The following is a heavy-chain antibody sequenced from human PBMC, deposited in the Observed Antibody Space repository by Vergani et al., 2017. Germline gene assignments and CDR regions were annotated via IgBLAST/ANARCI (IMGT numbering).Heavy chain of an antibody. V-gene: IGHV3-11*04. D-gene: IGHD2-8*02. CDR1: GFKFSDHY. Sequence: LEESGGGSVKPGGSLRLSCAASGFKFSDHYMSWIRQAPGKGLEWVSHISPGASTVSYTDSVTGRFTVSRDNDNNSLTLDMKTLRVEDTAIYYCYNNTGISTTRHYYAMDVWGQGTTVTVSS. CDR2: ISPGASTV. CDR3: YNNTGISTTRHYYAMDV. J-gene: IGHJ6*02.